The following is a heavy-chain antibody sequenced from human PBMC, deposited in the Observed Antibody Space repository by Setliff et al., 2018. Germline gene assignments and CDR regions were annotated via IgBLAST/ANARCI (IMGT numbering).Heavy chain of an antibody. CDR1: GGSISSGGYY. Sequence: SETLSLTCTASGGSISSGGYYWSWIRQHPGKGLEWIGEINHSGSTNYNPSLKSRVTISVDTSKNQFSLKLDSVTAADTAVYYCARTDDYYNFYAYWGQGTLVTVS. V-gene: IGHV4-39*07. CDR2: INHSGST. D-gene: IGHD3-3*01. J-gene: IGHJ4*02. CDR3: ARTDDYYNFYAY.